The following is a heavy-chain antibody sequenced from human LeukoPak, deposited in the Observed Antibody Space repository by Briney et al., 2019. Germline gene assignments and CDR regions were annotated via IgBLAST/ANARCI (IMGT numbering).Heavy chain of an antibody. CDR1: GGSISSSSYY. CDR3: ARLRITVTTAPFDY. Sequence: SETLSLTCTVSGGSISSSSYYWGWIRQPPGKGLEWIGSIYYSGSTYYNPSLKSRVTISVDTSKNQFSLKLSSVTAADTAVYYCARLRITVTTAPFDYWGLGTLVTVSS. D-gene: IGHD4-4*01. V-gene: IGHV4-39*01. J-gene: IGHJ4*02. CDR2: IYYSGST.